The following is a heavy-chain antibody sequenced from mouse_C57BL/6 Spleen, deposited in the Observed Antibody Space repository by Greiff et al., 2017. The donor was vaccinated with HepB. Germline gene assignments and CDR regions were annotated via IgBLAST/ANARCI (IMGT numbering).Heavy chain of an antibody. J-gene: IGHJ4*01. D-gene: IGHD1-1*01. Sequence: QVQLQQSGAELARPGASVKLSCKASGYTFTSYGISWVKQRTGQGLEWIGEIYPRSGNTYYNEKFKGKATLTADKSSSTAYMELRSLTSEDSAVYFCARIGSPYDSRDYYAMDYWGQGTSVTVSS. CDR1: GYTFTSYG. CDR3: ARIGSPYDSRDYYAMDY. V-gene: IGHV1-81*01. CDR2: IYPRSGNT.